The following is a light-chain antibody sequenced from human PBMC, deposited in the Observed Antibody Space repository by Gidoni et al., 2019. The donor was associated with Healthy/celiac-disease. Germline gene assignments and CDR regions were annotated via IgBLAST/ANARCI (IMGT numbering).Light chain of an antibody. Sequence: DILLTQIPLLLFVTPGRPASISCQSSPCHLHRDGKTYLYWYLQKPGQPPQLLIYEVSNRFSGVPDRFSGSGSGTDFTLKISRVEAEDVGVYYCMQSIQIPLTFGGGTKVEIK. CDR1: PCHLHRDGKTY. CDR3: MQSIQIPLT. J-gene: IGKJ4*01. CDR2: EVS. V-gene: IGKV2D-29*01.